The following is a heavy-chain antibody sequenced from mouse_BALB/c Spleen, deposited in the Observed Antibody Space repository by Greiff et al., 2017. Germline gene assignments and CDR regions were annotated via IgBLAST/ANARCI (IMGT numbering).Heavy chain of an antibody. CDR1: GYAFTNYW. D-gene: IGHD4-1*01. J-gene: IGHJ1*01. CDR2: IYPGSGNT. Sequence: VQLQQSGAELVRPGTSVKISCKASGYAFTNYWLGWVKQRPGHGLEWIGDIYPGSGNTYYNEKFKGKATLTADKSSSTAYMQLSSLTSEDSAVYFCARLTGTNGYWYFDVWGAGTTVTVSS. V-gene: IGHV1-63*01. CDR3: ARLTGTNGYWYFDV.